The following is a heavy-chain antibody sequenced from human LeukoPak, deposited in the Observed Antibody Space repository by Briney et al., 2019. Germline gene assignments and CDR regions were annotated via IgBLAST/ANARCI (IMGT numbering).Heavy chain of an antibody. Sequence: ASVKVSCKASGGTFSSYAISWVRQAPGQGPEWMGRIIPILGIANYAQKFQGRVTITADKSTSTAYMELSSLRSEDTAVYYCAREEKQQLVQGDWFDPWGQGTLVTASS. CDR1: GGTFSSYA. D-gene: IGHD6-13*01. CDR2: IIPILGIA. CDR3: AREEKQQLVQGDWFDP. V-gene: IGHV1-69*04. J-gene: IGHJ5*02.